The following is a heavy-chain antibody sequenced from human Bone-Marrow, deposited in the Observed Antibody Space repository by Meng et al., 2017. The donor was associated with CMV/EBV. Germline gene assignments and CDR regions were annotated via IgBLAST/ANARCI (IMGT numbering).Heavy chain of an antibody. CDR3: AREVVTTPQEKGYFDY. Sequence: SETLSLTCTVSGGSISSGDYYWSWIRQPPGKGLEWIGYIYYSGSTYYNPSLKSRVTISVDTSKNQFSLKLSSVTAADTAVYYCAREVVTTPQEKGYFDYWGQGTLVTVSS. CDR1: GGSISSGDYY. J-gene: IGHJ4*02. V-gene: IGHV4-30-4*08. D-gene: IGHD2-21*02. CDR2: IYYSGST.